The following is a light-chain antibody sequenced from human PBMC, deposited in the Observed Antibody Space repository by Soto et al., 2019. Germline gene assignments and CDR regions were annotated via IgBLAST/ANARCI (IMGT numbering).Light chain of an antibody. J-gene: IGKJ1*01. V-gene: IGKV1-5*03. CDR1: QNINSW. Sequence: DIHMTQSPSTLSASVGGRVPITCRASQNINSWLAWYQQNPGKAPNLLTYEASTLERGVPSRFGGSGSGTEFTLTISSLQSDEFGTYYCQQYNAYSWTSGQGTKV. CDR2: EAS. CDR3: QQYNAYSWT.